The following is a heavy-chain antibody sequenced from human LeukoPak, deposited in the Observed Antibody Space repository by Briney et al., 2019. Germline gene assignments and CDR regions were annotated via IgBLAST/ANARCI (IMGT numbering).Heavy chain of an antibody. Sequence: SETLSLTCTVSGGSFSSYYWGWIRQPPGKGLEWIGSIYYSGSTYYNPSLKSRVAISVDTSKNQFSLKLSSVTAADTAVYYCARQTSLYGSSWSIPNWFDPWGQGTLVTVSS. J-gene: IGHJ5*02. V-gene: IGHV4-39*01. CDR1: GGSFSSYY. D-gene: IGHD6-13*01. CDR3: ARQTSLYGSSWSIPNWFDP. CDR2: IYYSGST.